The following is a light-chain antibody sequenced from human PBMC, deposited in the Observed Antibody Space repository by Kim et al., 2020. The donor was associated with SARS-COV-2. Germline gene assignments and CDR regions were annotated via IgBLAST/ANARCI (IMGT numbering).Light chain of an antibody. Sequence: LSPGERATLSCRASQSVSSNYLAWYQQKPGQAPRLLIYGASSRATGIPDRFSGSGSGTDFTLTITRLEPEDFAVYYCQQYSSSPATFGKGPRWISN. V-gene: IGKV3-20*01. CDR1: QSVSSNY. CDR2: GAS. J-gene: IGKJ1*01. CDR3: QQYSSSPAT.